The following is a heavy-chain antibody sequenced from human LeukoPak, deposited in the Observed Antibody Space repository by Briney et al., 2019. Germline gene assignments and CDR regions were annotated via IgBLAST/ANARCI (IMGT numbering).Heavy chain of an antibody. CDR3: ARGSSSWSRGSAFDI. V-gene: IGHV3-48*04. D-gene: IGHD6-13*01. J-gene: IGHJ3*02. CDR1: GFTFSSYS. CDR2: ISCSSSNI. Sequence: GGSLRLSCAASGFTFSSYSMHWVRQAPGKGLEWVSYISCSSSNIYYADSVKGRFTISRDNAKNSLYLQINSLRAEDTAVYYCARGSSSWSRGSAFDIWGQGTMVTVSS.